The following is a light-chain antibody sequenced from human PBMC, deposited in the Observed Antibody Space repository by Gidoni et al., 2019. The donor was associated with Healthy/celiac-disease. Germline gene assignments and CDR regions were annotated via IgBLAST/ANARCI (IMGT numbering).Light chain of an antibody. CDR2: GAS. Sequence: IVTTQSPATLTVSPGARATLSCRASQSVSSNLAWYQQKPGQAPWLLIYGASTRATGIPARFSGSASGTEFTLTFSSLQFEDFAVYYCQQYNNWPTLTFGGGTKVEIK. J-gene: IGKJ4*01. CDR3: QQYNNWPTLT. CDR1: QSVSSN. V-gene: IGKV3-15*01.